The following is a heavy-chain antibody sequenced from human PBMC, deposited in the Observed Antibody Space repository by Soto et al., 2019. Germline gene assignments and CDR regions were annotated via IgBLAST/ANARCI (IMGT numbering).Heavy chain of an antibody. CDR1: GFTFSGSA. J-gene: IGHJ5*02. D-gene: IGHD3-10*01. V-gene: IGHV3-73*01. CDR2: IRSKANSYAT. CDR3: TRHKFSTITMVRGVNFGFDP. Sequence: GGSLRLSCAASGFTFSGSAMHWVRQASGKGLEWVGRIRSKANSYATAYAASVKGRFTISRDDSKNTAYLQMNSLKTEDTAVYYCTRHKFSTITMVRGVNFGFDPWGQGTLVTVSS.